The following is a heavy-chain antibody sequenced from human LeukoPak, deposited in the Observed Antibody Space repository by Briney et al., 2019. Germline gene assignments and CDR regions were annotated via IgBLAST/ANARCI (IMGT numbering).Heavy chain of an antibody. J-gene: IGHJ4*02. CDR2: ISGSGGST. CDR3: ARGGAPGFYFDC. V-gene: IGHV3-23*01. Sequence: GGSLRLSCAASGFTFSSYVMSGVRQAPGKGLEWVSDISGSGGSTSYADSVKGRFTISRDNSKNTLYLQMNSLRAEDTAVYYCARGGAPGFYFDCWGQGTLVTVSS. CDR1: GFTFSSYV. D-gene: IGHD3-10*01.